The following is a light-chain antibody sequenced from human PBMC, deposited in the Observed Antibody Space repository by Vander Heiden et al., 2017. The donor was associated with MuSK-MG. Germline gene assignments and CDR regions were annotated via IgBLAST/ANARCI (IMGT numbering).Light chain of an antibody. Sequence: EIVMTQSPATLSVSPGERATLSCRASQSVSSNLAWYQQKPGQAPRLLISGAPTRATGIPARFSGSGSGTEFTLTISSQQSEDFAVYYCQQYNNWPPNTFGQGTKLEIK. V-gene: IGKV3-15*01. CDR3: QQYNNWPPNT. J-gene: IGKJ2*01. CDR1: QSVSSN. CDR2: GAP.